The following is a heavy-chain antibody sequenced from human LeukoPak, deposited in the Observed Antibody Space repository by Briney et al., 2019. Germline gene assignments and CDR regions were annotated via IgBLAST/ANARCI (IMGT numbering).Heavy chain of an antibody. Sequence: GGSLRLSCAASGFTFSSYAMHWVRQAPGKGLEWVAVISYDGSNKYYADSVKGRFTISRDNSKNSLYLQMNSLRADDTAVYYCARGVETFDPWGQGTLVTVSS. CDR3: ARGVETFDP. V-gene: IGHV3-30*04. CDR1: GFTFSSYA. CDR2: ISYDGSNK. J-gene: IGHJ5*02.